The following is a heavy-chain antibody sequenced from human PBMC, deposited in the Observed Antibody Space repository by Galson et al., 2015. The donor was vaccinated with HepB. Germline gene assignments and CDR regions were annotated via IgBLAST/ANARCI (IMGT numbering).Heavy chain of an antibody. V-gene: IGHV6-1*01. CDR2: TYYRSKWYN. D-gene: IGHD2-2*03. CDR3: ARDTLDIVVVPAADYYGMDV. CDR1: GDSVSSNSAA. J-gene: IGHJ6*02. Sequence: CAISGDSVSSNSAAWNWIRQSPSRGLEWLGRTYYRSKWYNDYAVSVKSRITINPDTSKNQFSLQLNSVTPEDTAVYYCARDTLDIVVVPAADYYGMDVWGQGTTVTVSS.